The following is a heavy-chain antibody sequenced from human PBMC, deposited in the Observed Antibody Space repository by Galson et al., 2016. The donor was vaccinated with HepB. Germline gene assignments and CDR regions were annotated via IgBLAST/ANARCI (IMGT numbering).Heavy chain of an antibody. D-gene: IGHD1-26*01. CDR1: GFTLSSYS. CDR2: ISTSGNTI. J-gene: IGHJ3*02. CDR3: ARDGGVGATLLPDDAFDI. Sequence: SLRLSCEASGFTLSSYSMNWVRQAPGQGLEWVSYISTSGNTIYVADSVKGRFTISRDNAKNSLYLQMNSLGGEDSAVDYCARDGGVGATLLPDDAFDIWGQGTMVPVSS. V-gene: IGHV3-48*01.